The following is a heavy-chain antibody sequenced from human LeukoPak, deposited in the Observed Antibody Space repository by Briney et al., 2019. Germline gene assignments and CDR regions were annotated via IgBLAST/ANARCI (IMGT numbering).Heavy chain of an antibody. V-gene: IGHV1-2*02. CDR3: AGGRGRLSTFYPAG. Sequence: ASVTVPCKASGYTFTDYYIHWVRQAPGQGLEWMGWINPYSGCTSSGQKFQGRVTMTRDPYITTDYMQLSSLKYDEKALYFCAGGRGRLSTFYPAGWGQGTLVTGSS. CDR2: INPYSGCT. J-gene: IGHJ4*02. D-gene: IGHD3-10*01. CDR1: GYTFTDYY.